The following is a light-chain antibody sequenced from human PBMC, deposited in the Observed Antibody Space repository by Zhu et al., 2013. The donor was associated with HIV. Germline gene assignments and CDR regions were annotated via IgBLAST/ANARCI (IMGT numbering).Light chain of an antibody. V-gene: IGKV1-39*01. CDR3: QQSYSTPYT. J-gene: IGKJ3*01. Sequence: DIQMTQSPSTLSASVGDRVTMTCRASQSISSWLAWYQQKPGKAPNLLIYVASSLQSGVPSRFSGSGSGTDFTLTISSLQPEDFATYYCQQSYSTPYTFGPGTKVDTK. CDR2: VAS. CDR1: QSISSW.